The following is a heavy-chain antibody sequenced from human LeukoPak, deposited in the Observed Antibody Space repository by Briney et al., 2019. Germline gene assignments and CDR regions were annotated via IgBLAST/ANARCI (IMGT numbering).Heavy chain of an antibody. CDR1: GGSISSGGYS. J-gene: IGHJ3*02. V-gene: IGHV4-30-2*01. Sequence: YPSETLSLTCAVSGGSISSGGYSWSWLRQPPGKGLEWIGYIYHSGSTYYNPSLKSRVTISVDRSKNQFSLKLSSVTAADTAVYYCARHPLLKGGRDAFDIWGQGTMVIVSS. CDR3: ARHPLLKGGRDAFDI. D-gene: IGHD2-15*01. CDR2: IYHSGST.